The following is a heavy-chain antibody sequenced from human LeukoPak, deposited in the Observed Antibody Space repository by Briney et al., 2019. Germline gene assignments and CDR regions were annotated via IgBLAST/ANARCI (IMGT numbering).Heavy chain of an antibody. CDR1: GSSISSGGYY. Sequence: SQTLSLTCTVSGSSISSGGYYWSWIRQHPGKGLEWIGYIYYSGSTYYNPSLKSRVTISVDTSKNQFSLKLSSVTAADTAVYYCARHYYDSSGYYSNFDYWGQGTLVTVSS. V-gene: IGHV4-31*03. CDR3: ARHYYDSSGYYSNFDY. J-gene: IGHJ4*02. CDR2: IYYSGST. D-gene: IGHD3-22*01.